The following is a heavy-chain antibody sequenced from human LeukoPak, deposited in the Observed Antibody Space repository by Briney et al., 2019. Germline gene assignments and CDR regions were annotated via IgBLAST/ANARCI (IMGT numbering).Heavy chain of an antibody. Sequence: HPGVSLRLSCAASGFNFIDYSMNWVRQAPGKGLEWISYIGISSGNTKYADSVKGRFTISRDKARNSLYLQMNSLRVEDTAMYYCARDHRYAFDNWGHGTLVTVSS. CDR1: GFNFIDYS. J-gene: IGHJ4*01. V-gene: IGHV3-48*01. D-gene: IGHD5-12*01. CDR2: IGISSGNT. CDR3: ARDHRYAFDN.